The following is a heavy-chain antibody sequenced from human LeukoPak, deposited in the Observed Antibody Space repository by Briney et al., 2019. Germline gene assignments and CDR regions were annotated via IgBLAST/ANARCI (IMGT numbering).Heavy chain of an antibody. V-gene: IGHV3-21*01. CDR1: EFTFSSYS. CDR2: ISSSSSYI. D-gene: IGHD3-10*01. CDR3: ARGPRITLIRGGQWYFYMGV. J-gene: IGHJ6*03. Sequence: TGGSLRLSCAASEFTFSSYSMNWVRQAPGRGLQWVSSISSSSSYIYYADSVKGRFTISRDNAKNSLYLQMNILRAEDTAVYYCARGPRITLIRGGQWYFYMGVWGKGTTVTISS.